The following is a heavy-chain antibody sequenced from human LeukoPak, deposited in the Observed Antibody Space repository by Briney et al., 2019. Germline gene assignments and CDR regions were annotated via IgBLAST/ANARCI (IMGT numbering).Heavy chain of an antibody. Sequence: PGGSLRLSCAASGFTFSSYAMHWVRQAPGKGLEWVAVISYDGSNKYYADSVKGRFTISRDNSKNTLYLQMNSLRAEDTAVYYCANMDQYCSSTSCYSAADYWGQGTLVTVSS. CDR1: GFTFSSYA. CDR2: ISYDGSNK. J-gene: IGHJ4*02. D-gene: IGHD2-2*01. CDR3: ANMDQYCSSTSCYSAADY. V-gene: IGHV3-30*04.